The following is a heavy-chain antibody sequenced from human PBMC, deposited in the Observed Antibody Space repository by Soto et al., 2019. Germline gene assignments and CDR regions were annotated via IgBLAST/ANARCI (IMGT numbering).Heavy chain of an antibody. CDR2: IWYDGSNK. J-gene: IGHJ6*02. CDR1: GFIFSSYG. CDR3: AREPYSNYVMDV. D-gene: IGHD4-4*01. V-gene: IGHV3-33*01. Sequence: QVQLVESGGGVVPPVGSLRLSCVASGFIFSSYGMYWVRQAPGKGLEWVGVIWYDGSNKYYGDSVKGRFTISRDNSKNTLYLQMSSLRAEDTAVYYCAREPYSNYVMDVWGQGTTVTVSS.